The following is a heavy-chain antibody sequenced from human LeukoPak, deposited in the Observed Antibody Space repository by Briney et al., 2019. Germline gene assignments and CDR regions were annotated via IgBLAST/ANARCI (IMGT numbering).Heavy chain of an antibody. D-gene: IGHD5-24*01. Sequence: GGSLRLSCAASGFTFSSYWMHWVRQAPGKGLVWVSRINGDGSTTTYVDSVKGRFTISRDNAKNTVYLQMNSLRAEDTAVYYCASNRWLQFPYYWGQGTLVTVSS. CDR3: ASNRWLQFPYY. V-gene: IGHV3-74*01. J-gene: IGHJ4*02. CDR2: INGDGSTT. CDR1: GFTFSSYW.